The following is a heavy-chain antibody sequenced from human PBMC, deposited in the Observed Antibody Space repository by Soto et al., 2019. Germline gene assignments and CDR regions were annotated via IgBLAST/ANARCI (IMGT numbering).Heavy chain of an antibody. D-gene: IGHD3-9*01. CDR3: VRMEGLATLPYYFDF. CDR1: DDSINSDKYY. CDR2: IYYRGNA. V-gene: IGHV4-39*01. Sequence: QLQLQESGPGLVKPSETLSLTCSVSDDSINSDKYYWGWIRQPPGKGLEWIGSIYYRGNAYYNPARQTRVTMSLDTSGSPFPLKLTPVTAADSAVYFCVRMEGLATLPYYFDFWGPGALVAVSS. J-gene: IGHJ4*02.